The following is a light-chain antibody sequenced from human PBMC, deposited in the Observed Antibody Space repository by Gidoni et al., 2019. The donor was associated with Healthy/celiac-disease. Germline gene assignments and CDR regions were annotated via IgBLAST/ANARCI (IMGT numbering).Light chain of an antibody. Sequence: IVLTQSLGTLSLSPGERATLSCRASQSVSRSYLAWYQQGPVQAPRLLSYGASRRATGLPDRFSDSGSVTDFTLAVSRLEPEDFAVYYCQQYGSSPEFGQGTKVEI. CDR1: QSVSRSY. V-gene: IGKV3-20*01. J-gene: IGKJ1*01. CDR3: QQYGSSPE. CDR2: GAS.